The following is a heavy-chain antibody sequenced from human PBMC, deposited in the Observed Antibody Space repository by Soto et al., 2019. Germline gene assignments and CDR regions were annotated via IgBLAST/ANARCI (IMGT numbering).Heavy chain of an antibody. D-gene: IGHD5-12*01. CDR3: ARDDGYNPLYFDY. J-gene: IGHJ4*02. Sequence: GASVKVSCKASGGTFSSYAISWVRQAPGQGLEWMGGIIPIFGTANYAQKFQGRVTITADKSTSTAYMELSSLRSEDTAVYYCARDDGYNPLYFDYWRQATLDTVSA. CDR1: GGTFSSYA. V-gene: IGHV1-69*06. CDR2: IIPIFGTA.